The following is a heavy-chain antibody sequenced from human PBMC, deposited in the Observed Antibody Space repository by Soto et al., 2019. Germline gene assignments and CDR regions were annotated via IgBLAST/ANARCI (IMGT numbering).Heavy chain of an antibody. V-gene: IGHV4-4*07. D-gene: IGHD3-3*01. CDR2: IYGSGST. CDR3: ARGQRFSDWFDP. Sequence: SETLPLTCTISGGAIGSHYWTWIRRPAGKGLEWIGRIYGSGSTKYNPSLQSRVTMSLDTSKNQFSLRLESVTAADTAVYYCARGQRFSDWFDPWGQGTLVTVS. J-gene: IGHJ5*02. CDR1: GGAIGSHY.